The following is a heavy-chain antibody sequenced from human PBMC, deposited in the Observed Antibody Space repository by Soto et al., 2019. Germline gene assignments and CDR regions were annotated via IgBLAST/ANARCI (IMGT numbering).Heavy chain of an antibody. CDR3: VTGSSGTRREDF. V-gene: IGHV3-23*01. CDR1: GINLINHA. J-gene: IGHJ4*02. CDR2: VSETGTVT. Sequence: GGSLRLSCVASGINLINHAMTWVRQAPGKGLEWVSTVSETGTVTYYADSVKGRFTISRDNSRNTLYLQLNNLRAEDTAVYYCVTGSSGTRREDFWGPGALVTVSS. D-gene: IGHD1-26*01.